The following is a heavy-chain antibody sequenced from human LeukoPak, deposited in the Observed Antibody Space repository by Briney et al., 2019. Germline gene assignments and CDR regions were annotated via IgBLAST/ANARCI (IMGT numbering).Heavy chain of an antibody. CDR2: ISRSGSTI. V-gene: IGHV3-48*03. D-gene: IGHD4-17*01. J-gene: IGHJ6*02. Sequence: GGSLRLSCAASGFTFSSYEMNWVRQAPGKGLAWVSYISRSGSTIYYADSVKGRFTISRDNAKNSLYLQMNSLRAEDTAVYYCAAGTTRIRIDYYYYYYGMDVWGQGTTVTVSS. CDR3: AAGTTRIRIDYYYYYYGMDV. CDR1: GFTFSSYE.